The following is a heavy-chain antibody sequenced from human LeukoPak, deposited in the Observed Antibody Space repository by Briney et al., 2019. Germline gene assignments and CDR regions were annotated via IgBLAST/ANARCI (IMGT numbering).Heavy chain of an antibody. CDR2: IRSKTSGGTT. J-gene: IGHJ4*02. D-gene: IGHD1-26*01. V-gene: IGHV3-49*04. Sequence: GRSLRLSCTASGFTFGDYAMSWVRQAPGKGLDWIGFIRSKTSGGTTEYAASVKGRFTILRDNSKSIAYLQINSLKTEDTAVYYCTRGDGSGSYWGQGTLVTVSS. CDR1: GFTFGDYA. CDR3: TRGDGSGSY.